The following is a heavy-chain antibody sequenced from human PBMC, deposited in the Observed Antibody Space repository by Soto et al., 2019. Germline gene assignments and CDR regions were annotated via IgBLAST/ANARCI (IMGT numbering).Heavy chain of an antibody. CDR2: IYYSGST. Sequence: SETLSLTCTVSGGSISSGGYYWSWIRQHPGKGLEWIGYIYYSGSTYYNPSLKSRVTISVDTSKNQFSLKLSSVTAADTAVYYRARDRYSSSPLFDYWGQGTLVTVSS. J-gene: IGHJ4*02. D-gene: IGHD6-6*01. CDR1: GGSISSGGYY. V-gene: IGHV4-31*03. CDR3: ARDRYSSSPLFDY.